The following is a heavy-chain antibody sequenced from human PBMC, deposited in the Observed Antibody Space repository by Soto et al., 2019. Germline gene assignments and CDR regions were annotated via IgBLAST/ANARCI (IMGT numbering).Heavy chain of an antibody. CDR1: GGSIVSFY. D-gene: IGHD3-22*01. Sequence: SETLSLTWTVAGGSIVSFYLSWIRKPPGKGLEWIGYIYYSGSTNYNPSLKSRVPISVDTSKNQFSLKLSSVTAADTAVYYCARANTYYYDSRGYSIFDYWGQGTQVTVSS. V-gene: IGHV4-59*01. J-gene: IGHJ4*02. CDR2: IYYSGST. CDR3: ARANTYYYDSRGYSIFDY.